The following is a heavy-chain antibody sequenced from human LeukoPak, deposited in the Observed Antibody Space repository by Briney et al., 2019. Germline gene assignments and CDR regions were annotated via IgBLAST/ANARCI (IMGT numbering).Heavy chain of an antibody. V-gene: IGHV3-15*01. CDR1: GFTFSNAW. CDR2: IKSKTDGGTT. CDR3: TRFSSSWSGGNY. D-gene: IGHD6-13*01. Sequence: GGSLRLSCAASGFTFSNAWMSWVRQAPGKGLEWVGRIKSKTDGGTTDYAAPVKGRFTISRDDSKNTLYLQMNSLKTEDTAVYYCTRFSSSWSGGNYWGQGTLVTVSS. J-gene: IGHJ4*02.